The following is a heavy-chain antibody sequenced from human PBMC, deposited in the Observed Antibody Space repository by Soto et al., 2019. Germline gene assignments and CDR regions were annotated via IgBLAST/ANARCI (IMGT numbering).Heavy chain of an antibody. CDR2: ISYDGTNK. V-gene: IGHV3-30-3*01. Sequence: QVQLVESGGDVVQPGRSLRLSCAASGFTFSSYALHWVRQAPGKGLEWVAVISYDGTNKYYADSVKGRFTISRDNSKNTLYLQMNSLGAEDTAVYYCVRLRGGDFWSGEGYYYGMDVWGQGTTVTVSS. J-gene: IGHJ6*02. CDR1: GFTFSSYA. CDR3: VRLRGGDFWSGEGYYYGMDV. D-gene: IGHD3-3*01.